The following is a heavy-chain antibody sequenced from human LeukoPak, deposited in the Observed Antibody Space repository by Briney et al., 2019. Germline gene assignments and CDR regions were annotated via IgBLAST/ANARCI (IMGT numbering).Heavy chain of an antibody. CDR3: ARYSSSEYYFDY. CDR1: GFTFSSYD. J-gene: IGHJ4*02. Sequence: GGSLRLSCAASGFTFSSYDMHWVRQATGKGLEWVSAIGTAGDTYYPGSVKGRFTISRENAKNSLYLQMNSLRAGGTAVYYCARYSSSEYYFDYWGQGTLVTVS. D-gene: IGHD6-13*01. CDR2: IGTAGDT. V-gene: IGHV3-13*01.